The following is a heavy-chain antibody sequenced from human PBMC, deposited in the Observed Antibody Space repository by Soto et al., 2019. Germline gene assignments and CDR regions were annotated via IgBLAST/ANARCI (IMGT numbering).Heavy chain of an antibody. CDR2: IYYSGST. J-gene: IGHJ3*02. CDR1: GGSISSYY. V-gene: IGHV4-59*01. Sequence: SETLSLTCAVYGGSISSYYWSWIRQPPGKGLEWIGYIYYSGSTNYNPSLKSRVTISVDTSKNQFSLKLSSVTAADTAVYYCARDEAFDIWGQGTMVTVSS. CDR3: ARDEAFDI.